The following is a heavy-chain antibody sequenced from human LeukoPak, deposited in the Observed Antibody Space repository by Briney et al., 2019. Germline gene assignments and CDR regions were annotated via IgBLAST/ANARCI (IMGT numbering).Heavy chain of an antibody. Sequence: SSVKVSCKASGGTFSSYTISWVRQAPGQGLEWMGRIIPILGIADYAQKFQGRVTITADKSTSTAYMELSSLRSEDTDVYYCARVPYCGGDCYSPWFDPWGQGTLVTVSS. CDR2: IIPILGIA. V-gene: IGHV1-69*02. D-gene: IGHD2-21*01. CDR1: GGTFSSYT. J-gene: IGHJ5*02. CDR3: ARVPYCGGDCYSPWFDP.